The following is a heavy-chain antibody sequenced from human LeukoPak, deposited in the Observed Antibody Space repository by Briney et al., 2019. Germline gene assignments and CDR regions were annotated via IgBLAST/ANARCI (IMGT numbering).Heavy chain of an antibody. Sequence: SVKVSCKASGGTFSSYAISWVRQAPGQGLEWMGGIIPIFGTANYAQKFQGRVTITTDESTSTAYMELSSLRSEDTAVYYCARVVDSSSWLGAFDIWGQGTMVTVSS. CDR1: GGTFSSYA. V-gene: IGHV1-69*05. CDR2: IIPIFGTA. D-gene: IGHD6-13*01. J-gene: IGHJ3*02. CDR3: ARVVDSSSWLGAFDI.